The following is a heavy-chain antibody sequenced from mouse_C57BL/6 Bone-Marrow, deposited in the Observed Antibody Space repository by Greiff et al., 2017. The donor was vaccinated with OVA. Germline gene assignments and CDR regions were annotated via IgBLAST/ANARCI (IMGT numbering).Heavy chain of an antibody. CDR2: ISNGGGST. Sequence: EVQLQESGGDLVKPGGSLKLSCAASGFTFSSYGMSWVRQTPDKRLEWVAYISNGGGSTYYPDTVKGRFTISRDNAKNTLYLQMSRLKSEDTAMYYCARQPWFAYWGQGTLVTVSA. J-gene: IGHJ3*01. CDR1: GFTFSSYG. V-gene: IGHV5-12*01. CDR3: ARQPWFAY.